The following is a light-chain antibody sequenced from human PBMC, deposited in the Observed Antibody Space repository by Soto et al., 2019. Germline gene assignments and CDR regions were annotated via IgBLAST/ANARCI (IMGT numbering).Light chain of an antibody. V-gene: IGKV3D-20*02. J-gene: IGKJ1*01. CDR2: GAT. CDR3: QQRSNLPWT. Sequence: EIVLTQSPGTLSLSPGERVTLSCRASQSISGSYLAWYQQKRGQAPRLLVYGATTRATGIPVRFSGSGSGTDYTLTVSSLEPEDFAVYYCQQRSNLPWTFGQGTKVDIK. CDR1: QSISGSY.